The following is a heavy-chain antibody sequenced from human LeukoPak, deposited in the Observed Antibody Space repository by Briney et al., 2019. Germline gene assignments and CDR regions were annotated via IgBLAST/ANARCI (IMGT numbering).Heavy chain of an antibody. CDR3: TRVDTYYYDSSGYYSNYYFDY. V-gene: IGHV3-49*03. J-gene: IGHJ4*02. Sequence: SLRLSCTASGFTFGDYAMSWFRQAPGKGLEWVGFIRSKAYGGTTEYAASVKGRFTISRDDSKSIAYLQMNSLKTEDTAVYYCTRVDTYYYDSSGYYSNYYFDYWGQGTLVTVSS. D-gene: IGHD3-22*01. CDR1: GFTFGDYA. CDR2: IRSKAYGGTT.